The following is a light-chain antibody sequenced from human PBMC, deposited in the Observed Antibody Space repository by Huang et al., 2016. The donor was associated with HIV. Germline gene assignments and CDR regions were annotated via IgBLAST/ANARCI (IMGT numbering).Light chain of an antibody. J-gene: IGKJ2*01. CDR1: QSVTIW. CDR3: RQYSRSAT. Sequence: DIQMTQSPSTLSAAVGDRFTITCRASQSVTIWWAWFQQQPGKAPKLLIYKSSPLESGVPSRFSGSGSGTEFTLTIDSLQPDDVATYYCRQYSRSATFGQGTKLGIK. CDR2: KSS. V-gene: IGKV1-5*03.